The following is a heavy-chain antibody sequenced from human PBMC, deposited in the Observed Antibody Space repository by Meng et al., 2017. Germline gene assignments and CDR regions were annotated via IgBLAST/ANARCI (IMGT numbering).Heavy chain of an antibody. D-gene: IGHD2/OR15-2a*01. CDR2: IWYDGSNK. CDR3: ARLNIAPNWFDP. Sequence: GGSLRLSCAASGFTFSSYGMHWVRQAPGKGLEWVAVIWYDGSNKYYADSVKGRFTISRDNSKNTLYLQMNSLRAEDTAVYYCARLNIAPNWFDPWGQGTLVTGS. J-gene: IGHJ5*02. CDR1: GFTFSSYG. V-gene: IGHV3-33*01.